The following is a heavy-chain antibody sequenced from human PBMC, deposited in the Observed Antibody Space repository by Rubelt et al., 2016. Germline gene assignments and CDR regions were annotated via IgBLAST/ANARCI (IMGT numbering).Heavy chain of an antibody. CDR3: AADFLGAAGTGD. Sequence: QVQLQESGPGLVKPSETLSLTCTVSGGSISSYYWSWIRQPPGKGLEWIGYIYYTGSTTYNPSLKSRVAISVDTSKNQFSLKLSSVTAADTAVYYCAADFLGAAGTGDWGQGTLVTVSS. J-gene: IGHJ4*02. V-gene: IGHV4-59*12. CDR1: GGSISSYY. D-gene: IGHD6-13*01. CDR2: IYYTGST.